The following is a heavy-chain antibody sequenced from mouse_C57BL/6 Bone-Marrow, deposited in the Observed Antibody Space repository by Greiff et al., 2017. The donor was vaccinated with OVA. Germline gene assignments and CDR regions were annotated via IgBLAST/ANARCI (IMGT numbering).Heavy chain of an antibody. CDR1: GFNIKDDY. J-gene: IGHJ2*01. V-gene: IGHV14-4*01. Sequence: VQLQQSGAELVRPGASVKLSCTASGFNIKDDYMHWVKQRPEQGLEWIGWIDPDNGDTEYASKFQGKAIITADTSSNTAYLQLSSLTSEDTDVYYSTTGGYYFDYWGQGTTLTVSS. CDR2: IDPDNGDT. CDR3: TTGGYYFDY. D-gene: IGHD3-1*01.